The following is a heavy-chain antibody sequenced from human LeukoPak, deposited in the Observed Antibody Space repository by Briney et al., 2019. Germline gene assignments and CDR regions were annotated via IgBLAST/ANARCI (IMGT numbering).Heavy chain of an antibody. Sequence: GGSLRLSCAASGFTFSSYAMTWVRQPPGKGLEWVSSMSDSGGSTFYADSVKRRFTISRDNSKNTLYLQRSSLRAEDTAVYFCAKDWRRNFGSPWGQGTLLTVSS. CDR2: MSDSGGST. J-gene: IGHJ5*02. D-gene: IGHD1-14*01. CDR3: AKDWRRNFGSP. V-gene: IGHV3-23*01. CDR1: GFTFSSYA.